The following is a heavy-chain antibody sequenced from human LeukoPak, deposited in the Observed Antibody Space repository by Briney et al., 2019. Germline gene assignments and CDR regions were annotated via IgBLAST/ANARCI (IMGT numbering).Heavy chain of an antibody. CDR2: ISSSSSSI. CDR1: GFTFSSYA. J-gene: IGHJ4*02. CDR3: ASRFDY. Sequence: GGSLRLSCGASGFTFSSYAMSWVRQAPGKGLEWVSYISSSSSSIYYADSMKGRITISRDNAKNSLYLQMNSLRAEDTAVYYCASRFDYWGQGALVTVSS. V-gene: IGHV3-21*01.